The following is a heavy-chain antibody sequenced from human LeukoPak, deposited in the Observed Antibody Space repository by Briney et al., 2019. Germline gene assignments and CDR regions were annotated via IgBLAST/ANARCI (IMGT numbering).Heavy chain of an antibody. CDR3: ARVVSRLGELSFDY. Sequence: SETLSLTCTVSGGSISSGDYYWSWIRQPPGKGLEWIGYIYYSGSTYYNPSLKSRVTISVDTSKNQFSLKLSSVTAADTAVYYCARVVSRLGELSFDYWGQGTLVTVSS. V-gene: IGHV4-30-4*01. CDR1: GGSISSGDYY. CDR2: IYYSGST. D-gene: IGHD3-16*02. J-gene: IGHJ4*02.